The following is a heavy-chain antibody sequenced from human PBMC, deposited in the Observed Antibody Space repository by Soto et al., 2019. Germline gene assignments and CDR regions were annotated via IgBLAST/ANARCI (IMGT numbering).Heavy chain of an antibody. J-gene: IGHJ4*02. Sequence: GGSLRLSCAASGFIFSNAWMSWVRQAPGKGLEWVGRIKSKINGGTTDYAAPVRGRFSISRDDSKDTLFLQMNSLKTEDTAVYYCTTDDPINRYWGQGTLVTVSS. CDR3: TTDDPINRY. V-gene: IGHV3-15*01. CDR1: GFIFSNAW. CDR2: IKSKINGGTT.